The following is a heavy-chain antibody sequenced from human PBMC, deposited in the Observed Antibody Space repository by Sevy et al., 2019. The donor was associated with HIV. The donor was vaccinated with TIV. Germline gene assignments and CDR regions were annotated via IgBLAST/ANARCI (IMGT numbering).Heavy chain of an antibody. J-gene: IGHJ6*02. CDR3: ARDGQVYSSSSGGYYYYGMDV. D-gene: IGHD6-6*01. CDR2: ISAYNGKT. CDR1: GYTFTSYG. Sequence: ASVKASCKASGYTFTSYGISWVRQAPGQGLEWMGWISAYNGKTNFAQKLQDKFTMTTDTSTSTAYMELRSLRSDDTAVYYCARDGQVYSSSSGGYYYYGMDVWGQGTTVTVSS. V-gene: IGHV1-18*04.